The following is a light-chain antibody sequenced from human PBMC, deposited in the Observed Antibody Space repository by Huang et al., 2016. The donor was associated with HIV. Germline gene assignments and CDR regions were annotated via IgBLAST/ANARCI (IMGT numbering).Light chain of an antibody. CDR2: WSS. Sequence: DIVMTQSPDSLTVSLGERATINCKSSQSLLHSNNKNYLAWYQQKPGRTPKLLIYWSSPRESGVPDRFSGDASVSNVTLTIYSLQAEDVAVYYCQQYITTPLTFGGGTKVEI. V-gene: IGKV4-1*01. CDR1: QSLLHSNNKNY. J-gene: IGKJ4*01. CDR3: QQYITTPLT.